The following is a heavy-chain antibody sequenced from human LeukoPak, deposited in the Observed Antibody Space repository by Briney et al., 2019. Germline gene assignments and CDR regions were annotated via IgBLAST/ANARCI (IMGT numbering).Heavy chain of an antibody. CDR3: ARNGLGATRRKYYFDY. D-gene: IGHD2-2*01. J-gene: IGHJ4*02. Sequence: ASVKVSCKASGYTFTSYDINRVRQATGQGLEWMGWMNPNSGNTGYAQKFQGRVTMTRNTSISTAYMELSSLRSEDTAVYYCARNGLGATRRKYYFDYWGQGTLVTVSS. V-gene: IGHV1-8*01. CDR2: MNPNSGNT. CDR1: GYTFTSYD.